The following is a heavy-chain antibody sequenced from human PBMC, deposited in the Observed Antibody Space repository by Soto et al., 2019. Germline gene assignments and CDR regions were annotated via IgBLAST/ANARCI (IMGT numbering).Heavy chain of an antibody. J-gene: IGHJ6*03. V-gene: IGHV3-33*01. CDR3: ARGIGVYYYYMDV. CDR1: GFTFSSYG. CDR2: IWYDGSNK. Sequence: QVQLVESGGGVVQPGRSLRLSCAASGFTFSSYGMHWVRQAPGKGLEWVAVIWYDGSNKYYADSVKGRFTISRDNSKNTLYLQMNSLRAEDTAVYYCARGIGVYYYYMDVWGKGTTVTVSS. D-gene: IGHD3-16*01.